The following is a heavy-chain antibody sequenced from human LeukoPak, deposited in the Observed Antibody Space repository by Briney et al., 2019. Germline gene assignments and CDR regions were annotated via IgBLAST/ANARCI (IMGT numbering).Heavy chain of an antibody. J-gene: IGHJ4*02. Sequence: GGSLRLSCAASGFTFDNYGLSWVRQAPGKGLVWVSRINSDGRSTNYADSVKGRFTISRDNAKNTLYLQMNSLRAEDTAVYYCARGADSGYSSDNWGQGTLVSVSS. CDR1: GFTFDNYG. CDR2: INSDGRST. CDR3: ARGADSGYSSDN. V-gene: IGHV3-74*01. D-gene: IGHD3-9*01.